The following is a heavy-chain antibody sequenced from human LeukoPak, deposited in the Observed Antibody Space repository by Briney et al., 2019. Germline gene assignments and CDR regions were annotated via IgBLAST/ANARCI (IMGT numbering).Heavy chain of an antibody. CDR1: GYSISSGYY. CDR2: GYYSGST. D-gene: IGHD3-10*01. V-gene: IGHV4-61*01. CDR3: ARSADRVVRGAPPYYYYYVDV. J-gene: IGHJ6*03. Sequence: SETLSLTCTVSGYSISSGYYWGWIRQPPGKGLEWIGYGYYSGSTNYDPSLKSRVTISVDTSKNQFSLKLSSVTAADTAVYYCARSADRVVRGAPPYYYYYVDVWGKGTTVTVSS.